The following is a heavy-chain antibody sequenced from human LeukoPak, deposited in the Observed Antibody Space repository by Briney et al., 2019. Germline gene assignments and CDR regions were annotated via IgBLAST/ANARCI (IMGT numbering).Heavy chain of an antibody. CDR1: GGSISISSYY. D-gene: IGHD6-13*01. CDR2: IYYSGST. J-gene: IGHJ4*02. V-gene: IGHV4-39*07. Sequence: SETLSLTCTVSGGSISISSYYWGWIRQPPGKGLEWIGSIYYSGSTYYNPSLKSRVTISVDTSKNQFSLKLSSVTAADTAVYYCARAYSSSWYGGVFDYWGQGTLVTVSS. CDR3: ARAYSSSWYGGVFDY.